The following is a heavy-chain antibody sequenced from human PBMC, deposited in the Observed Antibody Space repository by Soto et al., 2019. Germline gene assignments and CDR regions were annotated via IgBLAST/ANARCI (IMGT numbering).Heavy chain of an antibody. J-gene: IGHJ6*02. CDR3: ARPIVVASSYGMDV. V-gene: IGHV3-11*01. CDR2: ISSSGSTI. CDR1: GFTFSDYY. D-gene: IGHD1-26*01. Sequence: GGSLRLSCAASGFTFSDYYMSWIRQAPGKGLEWVSYISSSGSTIYYADPVKGRFTIARDNAKNSLYLQMTSLGAEETAVYYCARPIVVASSYGMDVWGQGTPVTVSS.